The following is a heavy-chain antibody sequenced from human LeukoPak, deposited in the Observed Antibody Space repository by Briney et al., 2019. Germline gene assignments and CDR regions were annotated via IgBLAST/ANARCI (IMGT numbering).Heavy chain of an antibody. Sequence: PGGSLRLSCAASGFTFSSYAMHWVRQAPGKGLEYVAAISSNGGSKYYANSVKGRFTISRDNSKNTLYLQMGSLRAEDMAVYYCARDAGLRTPEYYFDYWGQGTLVTVSS. D-gene: IGHD5/OR15-5a*01. CDR2: ISSNGGSK. V-gene: IGHV3-64*01. J-gene: IGHJ4*02. CDR1: GFTFSSYA. CDR3: ARDAGLRTPEYYFDY.